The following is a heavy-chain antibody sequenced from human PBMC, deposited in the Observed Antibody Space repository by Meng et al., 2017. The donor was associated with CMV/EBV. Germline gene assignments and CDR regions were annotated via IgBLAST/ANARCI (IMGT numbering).Heavy chain of an antibody. J-gene: IGHJ5*02. D-gene: IGHD3-3*01. CDR1: GGSISSSSYY. V-gene: IGHV4-39*07. CDR2: IYYSGST. CDR3: ASRITIFGVVTAFDP. Sequence: LELQVSGPGLVKPSETLSLTCTVSGGSISSSSYYWGWIRQPPGKGLEWIGSIYYSGSTYYNPSLKSRVTISVDTSKNQFSLKLSSVTAADTAVYYCASRITIFGVVTAFDPWGQGTLVTVSS.